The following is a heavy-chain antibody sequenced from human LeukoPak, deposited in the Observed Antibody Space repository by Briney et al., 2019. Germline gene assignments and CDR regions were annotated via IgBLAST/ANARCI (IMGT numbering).Heavy chain of an antibody. J-gene: IGHJ5*02. D-gene: IGHD3-10*01. V-gene: IGHV1-2*06. CDR2: INPNSGGT. CDR3: ARVDYGSGSIEVDP. Sequence: ASVKVSCKASGYTFTGYYMHWVRQAPGQGLEWMGRINPNSGGTNYAQKFQGRVTMTRDTSISTAYMELSRPRSDDTAVYYCARVDYGSGSIEVDPWGQGTLVTVSS. CDR1: GYTFTGYY.